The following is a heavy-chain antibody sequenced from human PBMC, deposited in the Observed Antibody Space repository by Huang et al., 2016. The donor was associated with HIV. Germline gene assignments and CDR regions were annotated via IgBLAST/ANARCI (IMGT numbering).Heavy chain of an antibody. J-gene: IGHJ4*02. Sequence: EVQLVQSGAEMKKPGESLKISCQASAFTCRSYWIAWVRHVPGKGLEWMGVCYAGYTEARLSPAVQGQVTISFDESISTAYLQWDGLKASDTAIYYCARLVQTSAVGHRGYLDHWGQGTLVTVSS. CDR3: ARLVQTSAVGHRGYLDH. CDR1: AFTCRSYW. V-gene: IGHV5-51*03. CDR2: CYAGYTEA. D-gene: IGHD6-6*01.